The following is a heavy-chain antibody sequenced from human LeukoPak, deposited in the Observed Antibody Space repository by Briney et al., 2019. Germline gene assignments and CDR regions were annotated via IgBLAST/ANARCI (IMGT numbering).Heavy chain of an antibody. CDR2: IYPSGRT. V-gene: IGHV4-4*07. D-gene: IGHD3-22*01. J-gene: IGHJ4*01. CDR1: GGSISSYY. Sequence: SETLSLTCTVSGGSISSYYWSWIRQPAGKGLEWIWCIYPSGRTNYNPPLKSRGTMSVDTSKTQFSLKLSSVTAADTAVYYCVRDYYDSSGYRDYFDYWGQGTLVTVSS. CDR3: VRDYYDSSGYRDYFDY.